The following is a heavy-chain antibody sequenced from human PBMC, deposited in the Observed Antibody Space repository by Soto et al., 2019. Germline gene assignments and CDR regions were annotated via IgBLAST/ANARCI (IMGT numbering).Heavy chain of an antibody. CDR1: GGSINTVGYY. D-gene: IGHD6-25*01. CDR2: IYYSGSR. Sequence: PSETLSPTCSVSGGSINTVGYYWTWIRQQPGKGLEWIGYIYYSGSRDYNPSLKSRVSMSVDASKNQFSLNLTSVTAADTAVYYCAKESGGYDSSTRYGLDVWGQGTTVTVSS. V-gene: IGHV4-31*03. J-gene: IGHJ6*02. CDR3: AKESGGYDSSTRYGLDV.